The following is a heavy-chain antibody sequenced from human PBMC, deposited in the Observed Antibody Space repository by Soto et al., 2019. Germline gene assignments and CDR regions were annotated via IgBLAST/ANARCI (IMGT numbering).Heavy chain of an antibody. CDR3: VREPFDGKDV. CDR1: GGSINTGDNY. J-gene: IGHJ6*02. Sequence: QVQLQQSGPGLVKTSQTLSLECTVIGGSINTGDNYWSWVRQSPGRGLEWIGYIYYTGNTYYNPALENRVTISVDPSKNQFSLRLSSVTAADSAVYYCVREPFDGKDVWGQGTSVTVSS. CDR2: IYYTGNT. V-gene: IGHV4-30-4*01.